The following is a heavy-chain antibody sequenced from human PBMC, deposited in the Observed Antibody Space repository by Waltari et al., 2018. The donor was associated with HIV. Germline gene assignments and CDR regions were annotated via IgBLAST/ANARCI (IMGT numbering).Heavy chain of an antibody. V-gene: IGHV3-21*01. CDR1: GFTFSSYS. J-gene: IGHJ4*02. CDR3: ARDPYSSAGRDGYIWFDY. D-gene: IGHD5-12*01. CDR2: ISSSSSYI. Sequence: EVQLVESGGGLVKPGGSLRLSCAASGFTFSSYSMNWVRQAPGKGLEWVSSISSSSSYIYYADSVKGRFTISRDNAKNSLYLQMNSLRAEDTAVYYCARDPYSSAGRDGYIWFDYWGQGTLVTVSS.